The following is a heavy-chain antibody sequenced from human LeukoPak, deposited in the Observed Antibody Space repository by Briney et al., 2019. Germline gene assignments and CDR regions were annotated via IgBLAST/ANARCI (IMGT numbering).Heavy chain of an antibody. Sequence: PGGSLRLSCAVSGFTFSSYAMSWVRQAPGKGLEWVSTISDSAGFTYHADSVRGRFTISRDNSKNTLYLQMNSLRAEDTAVYYCAKYYTNYYYTGMDVWGQGTTVTVSS. J-gene: IGHJ6*02. V-gene: IGHV3-23*01. CDR3: AKYYTNYYYTGMDV. D-gene: IGHD2/OR15-2a*01. CDR2: ISDSAGFT. CDR1: GFTFSSYA.